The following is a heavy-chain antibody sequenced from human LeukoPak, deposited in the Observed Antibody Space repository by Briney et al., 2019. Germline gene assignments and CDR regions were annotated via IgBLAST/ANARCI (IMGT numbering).Heavy chain of an antibody. Sequence: GGSLRLSCAASGFTFSSSAMSWVRQAPGKGLEWVSAISGSGGSTYYADSVKGRFTISRDNSKNTLYLQMNSLRAEETAVYYCAREITMIVVVVYFDYWGQGTLVTVSS. D-gene: IGHD3-22*01. CDR3: AREITMIVVVVYFDY. J-gene: IGHJ4*02. CDR2: ISGSGGST. CDR1: GFTFSSSA. V-gene: IGHV3-23*01.